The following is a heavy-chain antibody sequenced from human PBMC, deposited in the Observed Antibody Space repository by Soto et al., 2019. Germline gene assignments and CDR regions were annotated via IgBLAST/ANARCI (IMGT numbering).Heavy chain of an antibody. CDR2: IIPILGIA. CDR3: AARRGDGYNDY. Sequence: QVQLVQSGAEVKKPGSSVKVSCKASGGTFSSYTISWVRQAPGQGLEWMGRIIPILGIANYAQKFQGRVTITEDKATSTAYMELSSLRSEDTAVYYCAARRGDGYNDYWGQGTLVSVSS. D-gene: IGHD5-18*01. J-gene: IGHJ4*02. CDR1: GGTFSSYT. V-gene: IGHV1-69*02.